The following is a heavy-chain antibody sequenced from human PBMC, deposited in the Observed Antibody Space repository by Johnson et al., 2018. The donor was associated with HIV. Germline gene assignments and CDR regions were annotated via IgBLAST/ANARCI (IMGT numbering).Heavy chain of an antibody. CDR2: ISGSGGST. V-gene: IGHV3-23*04. CDR3: ASDWEGYAFDI. Sequence: VKLVESGGGLVQPGGSLRLSCVASGFTFSSYAMSWVRQAPGKGLEWVSAISGSGGSTYYADSVKGRFTISRDNYKNTLYLQMNSRRAEDTAVYYCASDWEGYAFDIWGQGTMVTVSS. D-gene: IGHD1-26*01. CDR1: GFTFSSYA. J-gene: IGHJ3*02.